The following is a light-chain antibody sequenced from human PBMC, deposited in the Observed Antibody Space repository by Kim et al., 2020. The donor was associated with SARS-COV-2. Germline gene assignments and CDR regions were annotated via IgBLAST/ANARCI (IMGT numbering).Light chain of an antibody. Sequence: DIQMTQSPSSLSASAGDRVTITCRASQNIGNYLNWYQQKPGKAPQLLIYAASSLQSGVPSRFSGSTSGTDFTLTIMSLQPEDCATYYCQQSYTAPPWTFGQGTKVDIK. CDR1: QNIGNY. V-gene: IGKV1-39*01. CDR2: AAS. J-gene: IGKJ1*01. CDR3: QQSYTAPPWT.